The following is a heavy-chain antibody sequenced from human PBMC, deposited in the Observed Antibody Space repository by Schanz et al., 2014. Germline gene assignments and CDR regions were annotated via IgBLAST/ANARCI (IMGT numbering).Heavy chain of an antibody. D-gene: IGHD3-10*01. CDR2: VNPDAGTT. J-gene: IGHJ6*02. Sequence: QVYLVQSGPEVAEPGASLKVSCKTSGYTFSSFFITWVRQAPGQGLEWMGWVNPDAGTTKYAQGLQGRVTMTADTCSAAADLEWGSLTSDDTAIYHCARAAASTLFGIALPSDYGYYGMDVWGQGTTVTVAS. V-gene: IGHV1-18*01. CDR1: GYTFSSFF. CDR3: ARAAASTLFGIALPSDYGYYGMDV.